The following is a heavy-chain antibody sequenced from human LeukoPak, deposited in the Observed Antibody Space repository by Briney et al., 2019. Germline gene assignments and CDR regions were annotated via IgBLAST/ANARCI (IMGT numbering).Heavy chain of an antibody. Sequence: PSETLSLTCTVSGGSISSSSYYWGWIRQPPGKGLEWIGSIYHSGSTYYNPSLKSRVTISVDTSKNQFSLKLSSVTAADTAVYYCAGVVPAARPPNWFDPWGQGTLVTVSS. CDR2: IYHSGST. CDR1: GGSISSSSYY. D-gene: IGHD2-2*01. V-gene: IGHV4-39*07. CDR3: AGVVPAARPPNWFDP. J-gene: IGHJ5*02.